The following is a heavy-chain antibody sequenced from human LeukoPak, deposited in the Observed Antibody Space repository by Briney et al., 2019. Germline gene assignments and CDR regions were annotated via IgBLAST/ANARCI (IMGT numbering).Heavy chain of an antibody. D-gene: IGHD3-9*01. Sequence: GGSLRLSCAASGFTFSSYAMNWVRQAPGKGLKWVSGISESGAITHYADSVKGRFTISRDNSKTTVFLEMNSLRAEDTAVYYCAVSVRFERVWHYFNNWGQGTQVTVSS. CDR3: AVSVRFERVWHYFNN. CDR1: GFTFSSYA. CDR2: ISESGAIT. J-gene: IGHJ4*02. V-gene: IGHV3-23*01.